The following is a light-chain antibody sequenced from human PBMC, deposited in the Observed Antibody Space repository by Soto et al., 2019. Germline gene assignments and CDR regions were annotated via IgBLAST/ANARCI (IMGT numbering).Light chain of an antibody. CDR2: AAS. J-gene: IGKJ5*01. CDR3: QHLNTYPIT. CDR1: QDISTH. V-gene: IGKV1-9*01. Sequence: IQLTQSPSSLSASVGDRVTISCRASQDISTHLAWFAQKPGRAPQLLIYAASTLHSGVPSRFSGSGSGTDFTLTISSLQPEDFATYYCQHLNTYPITFGPGTRLEL.